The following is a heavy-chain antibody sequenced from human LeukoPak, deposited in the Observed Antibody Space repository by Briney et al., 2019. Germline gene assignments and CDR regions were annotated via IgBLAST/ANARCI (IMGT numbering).Heavy chain of an antibody. Sequence: GGSLRLSCAASGFTVSSNYMSWVRQAPGKGLEWVSTISGSGDYTYYADSVKGRFSISRDNSKNTLYLQMNSLRAEDTAVYYCASPRYCSGGSCLYYPFDYWGQGTLVTVSS. CDR2: ISGSGDYT. J-gene: IGHJ4*02. V-gene: IGHV3-23*01. CDR3: ASPRYCSGGSCLYYPFDY. D-gene: IGHD2-15*01. CDR1: GFTVSSNY.